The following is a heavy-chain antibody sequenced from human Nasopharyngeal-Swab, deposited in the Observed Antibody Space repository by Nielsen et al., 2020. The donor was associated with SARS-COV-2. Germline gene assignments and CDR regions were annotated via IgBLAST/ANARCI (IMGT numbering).Heavy chain of an antibody. CDR2: IWYDGSNK. D-gene: IGHD5-18*01. Sequence: GESLKISCAASGFTFSSYGMHWVRQAPGKGLEWVAVIWYDGSNKYYADSVKGRFTISRDNSKNTLYLQMNSLRAEDTAVYYCARGMGYSYGPPRVDYYYMDVWGKGTTVTVSS. CDR1: GFTFSSYG. J-gene: IGHJ6*03. CDR3: ARGMGYSYGPPRVDYYYMDV. V-gene: IGHV3-33*01.